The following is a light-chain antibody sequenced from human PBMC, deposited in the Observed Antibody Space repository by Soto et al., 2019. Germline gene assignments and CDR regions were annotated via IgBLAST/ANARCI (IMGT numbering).Light chain of an antibody. CDR1: QSVSSY. CDR2: DAS. CDR3: QHRSTWPWT. V-gene: IGKV3-11*01. J-gene: IGKJ1*01. Sequence: EIVLTQSPATLSLSPGERATLSCRASQSVSSYLAWYQQKPGQAPRLLIHDASNRATDIPARFSGSGSGTDFTLTISSLETEDFELYYCQHRSTWPWTFGQGTK.